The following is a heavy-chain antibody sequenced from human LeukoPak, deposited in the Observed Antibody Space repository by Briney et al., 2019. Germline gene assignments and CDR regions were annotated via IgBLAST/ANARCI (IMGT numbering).Heavy chain of an antibody. CDR1: GGSIAGGGYY. D-gene: IGHD5-12*01. Sequence: SETLSLTCSVSGGSIAGGGYYWSWIRQPPGKGLEWIGYIYYSGSTYYNPSLKSRVTISVDTSKNQFSLKLSSVTAADTAVYYCARTGYSGYHFDFWGQGTLVTVSS. CDR2: IYYSGST. J-gene: IGHJ4*02. CDR3: ARTGYSGYHFDF. V-gene: IGHV4-30-4*01.